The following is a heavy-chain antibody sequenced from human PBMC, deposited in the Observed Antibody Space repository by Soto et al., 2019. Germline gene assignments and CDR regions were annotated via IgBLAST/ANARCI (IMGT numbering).Heavy chain of an antibody. Sequence: QVQLQESGPGLVKPSQTLSLTCTVSGGSISSGGYYWSWIRQHPGKGLEWIGYIYYSGSTYYNPSLMSRVTISVDTSKNQFSLKLSSVTAADTAVYYCARGEDRITMVRGVIVWFDPWGQGTLVTVSS. CDR2: IYYSGST. V-gene: IGHV4-31*03. J-gene: IGHJ5*02. CDR3: ARGEDRITMVRGVIVWFDP. CDR1: GGSISSGGYY. D-gene: IGHD3-10*01.